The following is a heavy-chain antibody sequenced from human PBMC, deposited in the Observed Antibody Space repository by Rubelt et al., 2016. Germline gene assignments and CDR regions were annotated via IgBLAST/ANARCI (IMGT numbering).Heavy chain of an antibody. CDR2: INTYNDTT. D-gene: IGHD3-22*01. Sequence: QVHLVQSAIEVKKPGASVKISCKTSGYTFTTYGIIWARRAPGQGLEWMGWINTYNDTTNYPQKFQGRVSMTTDSSTNTAYMELRSLRSDDTAVYYCARGYFDSTGDFDYWGQGTLVTVSS. J-gene: IGHJ4*02. V-gene: IGHV1-18*01. CDR3: ARGYFDSTGDFDY. CDR1: GYTFTTYG.